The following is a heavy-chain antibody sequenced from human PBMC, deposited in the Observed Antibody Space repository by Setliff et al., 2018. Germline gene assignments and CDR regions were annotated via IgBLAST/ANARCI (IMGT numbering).Heavy chain of an antibody. Sequence: SVKVSCKASGDSFSNYAISWVRQAPGQGLEWMGGLIPMFGTPGYAQKFQGKVTMTRDTSTSTVYMEVSSLRSDDTAVYYCARGPPDFVVVPAAAKFDYWGQGTLVTVSS. CDR2: LIPMFGTP. CDR3: ARGPPDFVVVPAAAKFDY. V-gene: IGHV1-69*05. D-gene: IGHD2-2*01. J-gene: IGHJ4*02. CDR1: GDSFSNYA.